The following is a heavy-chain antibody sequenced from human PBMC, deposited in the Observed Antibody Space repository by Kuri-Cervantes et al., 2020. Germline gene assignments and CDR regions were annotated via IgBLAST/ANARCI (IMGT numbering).Heavy chain of an antibody. Sequence: GESLKISCAASGFTFSSYAMIWVRQAPGKGLEWVSGISGSGGRTHYADSVKDRFTISRDNSKNTLYLQLNSLRAEDTAMYYCAKVWGGGDYYDHWGQGTLVTVSS. CDR2: ISGSGGRT. V-gene: IGHV3-23*01. CDR3: AKVWGGGDYYDH. D-gene: IGHD2-21*01. J-gene: IGHJ4*02. CDR1: GFTFSSYA.